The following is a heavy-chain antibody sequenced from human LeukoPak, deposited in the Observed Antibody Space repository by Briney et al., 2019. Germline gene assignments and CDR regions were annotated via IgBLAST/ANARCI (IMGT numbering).Heavy chain of an antibody. CDR1: GGTFSSYA. J-gene: IGHJ4*02. Sequence: ASVKVSCKASGGTFSSYAISWVRQAPGQGLEWMGWINPNSGGTNYAQKFQGRVTMTRDTSISTAYMELSRLRSDDTAVYYCARGPIDYWGQGTLVTVSS. V-gene: IGHV1-2*02. CDR3: ARGPIDY. CDR2: INPNSGGT.